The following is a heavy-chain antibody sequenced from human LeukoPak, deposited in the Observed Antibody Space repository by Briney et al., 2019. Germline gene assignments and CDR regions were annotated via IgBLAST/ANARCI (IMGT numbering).Heavy chain of an antibody. Sequence: ESLRLSCAASGFTVSSNYMSWVRQAPGKGLEWVSVIYTGGSTYYADSVKGRFTISRDNSKNTLYLQMNSLRAEDTAVYYCATTYYCDSSGYLDYWGQGTLVTVS. D-gene: IGHD3-22*01. CDR3: ATTYYCDSSGYLDY. CDR2: IYTGGST. CDR1: GFTVSSNY. J-gene: IGHJ4*02. V-gene: IGHV3-66*01.